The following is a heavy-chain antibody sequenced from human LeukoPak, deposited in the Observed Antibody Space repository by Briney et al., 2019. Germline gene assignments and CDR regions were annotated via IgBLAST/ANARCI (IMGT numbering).Heavy chain of an antibody. CDR1: GGSFSGYY. CDR3: ARVTRVLAAAGTDRRGYYYYGMDV. Sequence: SETLSLTCAVYGGSFSGYYWSWIRQPPGKGLEWIGEINHSGSTNYNPSLKSRVTISVDTSKNQFSLKLSSVTAADTAVYYCARVTRVLAAAGTDRRGYYYYGMDVWGQGTTVTVSS. J-gene: IGHJ6*02. CDR2: INHSGST. D-gene: IGHD6-13*01. V-gene: IGHV4-34*01.